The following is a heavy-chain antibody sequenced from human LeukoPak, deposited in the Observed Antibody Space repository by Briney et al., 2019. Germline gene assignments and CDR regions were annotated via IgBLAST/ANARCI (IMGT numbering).Heavy chain of an antibody. D-gene: IGHD3-22*01. J-gene: IGHJ4*02. CDR2: INPNSGGT. CDR3: ARGPSSGYLNY. V-gene: IGHV1-2*02. CDR1: GYTFTGYY. Sequence: ASVKVFCKASGYTFTGYYMHWVRQAPGQGLEWMGWINPNSGGTNYEQKFQGRVAITRDTPIATAYMELSRLRSDDRAVYYCARGPSSGYLNYWGQGTLVTVSS.